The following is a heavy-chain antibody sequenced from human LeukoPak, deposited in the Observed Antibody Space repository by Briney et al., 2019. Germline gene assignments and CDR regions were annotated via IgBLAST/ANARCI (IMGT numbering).Heavy chain of an antibody. CDR1: GFTFSSYA. V-gene: IGHV3-23*01. CDR2: ISGSGGST. Sequence: GGSLRLSCAASGFTFSSYAMSWVRQAPGKGLEWVSAISGSGGSTYYADSVKGRFTISRDNSKNTLYLQMNSLRAEDTAVYYCARSHPPYDYVWGSSDHWGQGTLVTVSS. J-gene: IGHJ4*02. D-gene: IGHD3-16*01. CDR3: ARSHPPYDYVWGSSDH.